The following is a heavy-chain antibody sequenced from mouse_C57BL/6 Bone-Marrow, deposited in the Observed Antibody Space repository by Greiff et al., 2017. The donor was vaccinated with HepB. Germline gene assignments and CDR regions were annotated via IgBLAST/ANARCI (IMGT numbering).Heavy chain of an antibody. CDR3: ARDHYYGSRAWFAY. J-gene: IGHJ3*01. CDR2: IYPRSGNT. CDR1: GYTFTSYG. D-gene: IGHD1-1*01. V-gene: IGHV1-81*01. Sequence: QVQLQQSGAELARPGASVKLSCKASGYTFTSYGISWVKQRTGQGLEWIGEIYPRSGNTYYNEKFKGKATLTADKSSSTAYMELRSLTSEDSAVYFCARDHYYGSRAWFAYWGLGTLVTVSA.